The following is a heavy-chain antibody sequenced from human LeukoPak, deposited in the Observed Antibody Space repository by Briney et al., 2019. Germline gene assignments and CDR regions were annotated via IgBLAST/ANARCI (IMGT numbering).Heavy chain of an antibody. CDR2: IYPGDSDT. CDR3: ARGVGYYDSSGLDFDY. D-gene: IGHD3-22*01. J-gene: IGHJ4*02. CDR1: GYSFTSYW. V-gene: IGHV5-51*01. Sequence: GESLKISCKGSGYSFTSYWIGWVRQMPGKGLEWMGIIYPGDSDTRYSPSFQGQVTISADKSISTAYLQWSSLKASDTAMYYSARGVGYYDSSGLDFDYWGQGTLVTVSS.